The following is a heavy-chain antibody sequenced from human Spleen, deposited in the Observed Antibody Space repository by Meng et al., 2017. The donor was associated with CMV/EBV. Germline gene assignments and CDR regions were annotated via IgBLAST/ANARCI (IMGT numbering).Heavy chain of an antibody. CDR1: GYTFTSYS. Sequence: ASVKVSCKASGYTFTSYSISWMRQAPGQRLEWMGWISGYNGNTNYAQKFQGRVTITTDESTSTAYMELSSLRSEDTAVYYCASQSVGGGTFDIWGQGTMVTVSS. CDR2: ISGYNGNT. V-gene: IGHV1-18*01. J-gene: IGHJ3*02. CDR3: ASQSVGGGTFDI. D-gene: IGHD1-26*01.